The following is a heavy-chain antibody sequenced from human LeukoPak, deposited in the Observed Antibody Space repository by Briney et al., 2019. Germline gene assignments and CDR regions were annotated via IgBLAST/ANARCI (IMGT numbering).Heavy chain of an antibody. J-gene: IGHJ4*02. D-gene: IGHD3-10*01. V-gene: IGHV3-48*01. CDR2: ISSSSSTI. CDR1: GFTFSSYS. Sequence: GGSLRLSCAASGFTFSSYSMNWVRQAPGKGLEWVPYISSSSSTIYYADSVKGRFTISRDNAKNSLYLQMNSLRAEDTAVYYCARITMVRGSDFDYWGQGTLVTVSS. CDR3: ARITMVRGSDFDY.